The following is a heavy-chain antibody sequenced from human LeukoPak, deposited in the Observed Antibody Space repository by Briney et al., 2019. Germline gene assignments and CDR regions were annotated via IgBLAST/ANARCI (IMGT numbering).Heavy chain of an antibody. CDR1: GYTFTGYY. D-gene: IGHD3-16*01. J-gene: IGHJ6*02. CDR3: ARSFAGYGMDV. CDR2: INPNSGGT. Sequence: ASVKVSCKAPGYTFTGYYMHWVRQAPGQGLEWMGWINPNSGGTNFAQKFQGSVTMTRDTSISTAYMELSRLRSDDTAVYYCARSFAGYGMDVWGQGTTVTVSS. V-gene: IGHV1-2*02.